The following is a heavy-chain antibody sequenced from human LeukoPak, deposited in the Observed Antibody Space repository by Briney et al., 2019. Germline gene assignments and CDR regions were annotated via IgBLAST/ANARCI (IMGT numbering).Heavy chain of an antibody. CDR1: GYTFTGYY. CDR3: ARDGYQLPPLGWYFDL. Sequence: ASVKVSCTASGYTFTGYYMHWVRQAPGQGLEWMGWINPNSGGTNYAQKFQGRVTMTRDTSISTAYMELSRLRSDDTAVYYCARDGYQLPPLGWYFDLWGRGTLVTVSS. D-gene: IGHD2-2*01. CDR2: INPNSGGT. V-gene: IGHV1-2*02. J-gene: IGHJ2*01.